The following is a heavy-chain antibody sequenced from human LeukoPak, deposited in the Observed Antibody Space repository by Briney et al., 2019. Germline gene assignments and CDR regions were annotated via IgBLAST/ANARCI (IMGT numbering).Heavy chain of an antibody. CDR2: ISSSSSYI. V-gene: IGHV3-21*04. Sequence: GGSLRLSCAASGFTFSSYSMNWVRQAPGKGLEWVSSISSSSSYIYYADSVKGRFTISRDNSKNTLYLQMNSLRAEDTAVYYCAKVNSPWERDDAFDIWGQGTMVTVSS. CDR3: AKVNSPWERDDAFDI. CDR1: GFTFSSYS. D-gene: IGHD2/OR15-2a*01. J-gene: IGHJ3*02.